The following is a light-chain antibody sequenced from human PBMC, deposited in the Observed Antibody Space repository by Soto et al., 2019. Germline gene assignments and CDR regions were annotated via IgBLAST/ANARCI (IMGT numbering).Light chain of an antibody. CDR3: GTWDSSLSAVV. V-gene: IGLV1-51*01. CDR2: DNN. J-gene: IGLJ2*01. CDR1: SSNIGNNY. Sequence: QSVLTQPPSVSAAPGQKVTISCSGSSSNIGNNYVSWYQQLPGTAPKLLIYDNNKRPSGIPDRFSGSKSGTSATLGITGLQTGDEADYYCGTWDSSLSAVVFGGGNKVTVL.